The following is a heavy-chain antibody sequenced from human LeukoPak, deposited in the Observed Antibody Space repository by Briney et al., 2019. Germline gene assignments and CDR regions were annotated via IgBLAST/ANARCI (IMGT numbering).Heavy chain of an antibody. CDR3: ARASGSLSLYYFDY. J-gene: IGHJ4*02. D-gene: IGHD1-26*01. V-gene: IGHV1-2*04. CDR1: GYTFTGYY. Sequence: WASVKVSCKASGYTFTGYYIHWVRQAPGQGLEWMAWINPNSGGTNYAQKFQGWVTMTRDTSISTAYMELSRLRSDDTAVYYCARASGSLSLYYFDYWGQGTLVTVSS. CDR2: INPNSGGT.